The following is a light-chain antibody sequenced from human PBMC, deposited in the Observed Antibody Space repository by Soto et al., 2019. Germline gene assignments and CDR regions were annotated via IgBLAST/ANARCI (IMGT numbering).Light chain of an antibody. CDR2: EIS. CDR3: SSYAGSNNLDV. Sequence: QSALTQPPSASGSPGQSVTISCTGNRNDVGGYNYVSWYQQYPGKAPKLMIYEISKRPSGVPDRFSGSKSGNTASLTVSVLQAEDEADYYCSSYAGSNNLDVFGTGTKVTVL. CDR1: RNDVGGYNY. V-gene: IGLV2-8*01. J-gene: IGLJ1*01.